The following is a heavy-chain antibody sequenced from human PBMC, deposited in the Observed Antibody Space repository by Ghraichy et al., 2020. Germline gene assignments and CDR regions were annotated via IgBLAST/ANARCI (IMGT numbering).Heavy chain of an antibody. J-gene: IGHJ4*02. CDR1: GGSISSYY. CDR2: IYYSGST. Sequence: TLSLTCTVSGGSISSYYWSWIRQPPGKGLEWIGYIYYSGSTNYNPSLKSRVTISVDTSKNQFSLKLSSVTAADTAVYYCARDIDGIAAAGFDYWGQGTLVTVSS. D-gene: IGHD6-13*01. CDR3: ARDIDGIAAAGFDY. V-gene: IGHV4-59*01.